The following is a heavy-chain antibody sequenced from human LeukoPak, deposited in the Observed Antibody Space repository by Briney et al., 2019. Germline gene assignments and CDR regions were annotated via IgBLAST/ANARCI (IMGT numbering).Heavy chain of an antibody. CDR2: IYHSGST. V-gene: IGHV4-4*02. D-gene: IGHD5-18*01. CDR1: GGSISSSNW. CDR3: ASSRGYSYRST. J-gene: IGHJ5*02. Sequence: SETLSLTCAVSGGSISSSNWWSWVRQPPGKRLEWIGEIYHSGSTNYNPSLKSRATISVDKSKNQFSLKLSSVTAADTAVYYCASSRGYSYRSTWGQGTLVTVSS.